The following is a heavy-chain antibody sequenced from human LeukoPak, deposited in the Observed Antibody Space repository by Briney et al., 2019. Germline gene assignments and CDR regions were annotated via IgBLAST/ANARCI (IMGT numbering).Heavy chain of an antibody. J-gene: IGHJ4*02. CDR2: IDSAGSRT. Sequence: GGSLRLSCAASGFTFSSYWMHWVRQAPGKGLVWDSRIDSAGSRTSYADSVKGRFTISRDNAKNTLYLQMNSLRAEDTAVYYCARDLYSGDCPDYWGQGTQVTVSS. D-gene: IGHD1-26*01. CDR1: GFTFSSYW. V-gene: IGHV3-74*01. CDR3: ARDLYSGDCPDY.